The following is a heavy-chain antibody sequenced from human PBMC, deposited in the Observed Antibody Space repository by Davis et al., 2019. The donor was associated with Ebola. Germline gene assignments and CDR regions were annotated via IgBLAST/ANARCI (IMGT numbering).Heavy chain of an antibody. V-gene: IGHV1-45*02. CDR3: TRVKDNSGYYYGAMGS. J-gene: IGHJ5*02. D-gene: IGHD3-22*01. CDR1: GYTFTYRY. Sequence: SVKVSCKASGYTFTYRYLHWVRQAPGQALEWIGWIVVGSGNTNYAQKFQERVTITRDMSTSTAYMELSSLRSEDTAVYYCTRVKDNSGYYYGAMGSWGQGTLVTVSS. CDR2: IVVGSGNT.